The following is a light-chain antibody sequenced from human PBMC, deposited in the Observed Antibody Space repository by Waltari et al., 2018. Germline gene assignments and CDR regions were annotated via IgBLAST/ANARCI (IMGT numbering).Light chain of an antibody. CDR1: RSNIGSKS. J-gene: IGLJ3*02. CDR3: ASWDDTLNGLWV. CDR2: TNN. Sequence: QSVLTQPPSASGTPGQKVTISCSGSRSNIGSKSVSWSQQVPGTAPKLIIFTNNQRSSGVPDRFSASKSGTSASLAISGLQSEDEADYYCASWDDTLNGLWVFGGGTSLTVL. V-gene: IGLV1-44*01.